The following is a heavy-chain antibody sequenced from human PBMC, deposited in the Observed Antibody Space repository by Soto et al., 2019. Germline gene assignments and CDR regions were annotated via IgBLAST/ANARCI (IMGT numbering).Heavy chain of an antibody. CDR1: GFTFRSYA. D-gene: IGHD2-15*01. CDR2: IAYDGSNK. J-gene: IGHJ6*02. V-gene: IGHV3-30-3*01. CDR3: ARGDREDIAVVIGVRPGEYGVDV. Sequence: QVQLVESGGGVVPPGRSLRLSCAASGFTFRSYAMHWVRQAPGKGLECVAVIAYDGSNKFYRDYVRGRFTISRDNSENTLYLQINRLRYEDTAVYYCARGDREDIAVVIGVRPGEYGVDVWGQGTTVTVSS.